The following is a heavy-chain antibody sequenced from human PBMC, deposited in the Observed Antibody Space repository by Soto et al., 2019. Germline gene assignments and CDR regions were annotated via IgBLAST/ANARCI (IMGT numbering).Heavy chain of an antibody. D-gene: IGHD5-18*01. CDR1: GFTFSDHY. J-gene: IGHJ4*02. V-gene: IGHV3-30-3*01. CDR2: ISYHGTNK. CDR3: ARERSVDTAGIDY. Sequence: PGGSLRLSCAASGFTFSDHYMDWVRQAPGKGLEWVAAISYHGTNKYYADSVKGRFTISRDNSKNTLYLQMNSLRAEDTAVYYCARERSVDTAGIDYWGQGILVTVSS.